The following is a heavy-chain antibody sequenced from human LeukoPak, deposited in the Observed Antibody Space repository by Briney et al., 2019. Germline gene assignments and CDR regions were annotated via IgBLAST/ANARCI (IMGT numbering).Heavy chain of an antibody. CDR1: AFIFSGHW. Sequence: GGSLRLSCEASAFIFSGHWLNWVRQTPGKGPEWMGNIKEDGSETYYVDSVKGRFTISRDNAQNSLYLHMHSLRVEDTAVYYCARDPYVSNFDYWGQGTLVTVSS. CDR3: ARDPYVSNFDY. J-gene: IGHJ4*02. V-gene: IGHV3-7*03. CDR2: IKEDGSET. D-gene: IGHD3-10*02.